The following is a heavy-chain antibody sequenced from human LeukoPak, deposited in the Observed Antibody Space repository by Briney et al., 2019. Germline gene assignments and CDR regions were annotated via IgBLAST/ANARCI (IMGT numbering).Heavy chain of an antibody. CDR3: AKGGKWDVTPFDY. CDR1: GFTFSSYA. CDR2: ISGSGDNT. D-gene: IGHD1-26*01. Sequence: GGSLRLSCAASGFTFSSYAMSWVRQAPGKGLEWVSGISGSGDNTYYADSVKGRFTISRDNSKNTLYLQVNSLRAEDTAVYYCAKGGKWDVTPFDYWGQGTLVTVPS. V-gene: IGHV3-23*01. J-gene: IGHJ4*02.